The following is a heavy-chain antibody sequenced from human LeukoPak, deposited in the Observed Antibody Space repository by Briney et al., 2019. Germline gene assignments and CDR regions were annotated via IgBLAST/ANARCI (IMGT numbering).Heavy chain of an antibody. Sequence: GGSLRLSYAASGFTFSDYYMSWIRQAPGKGLEWVSYISSSSSYTNYADSVKGRFTISRDNAKNSLYLQMNSLRAEDTAVYYCARRRRSFDYWGQGTLVTVSS. CDR1: GFTFSDYY. CDR2: ISSSSSYT. CDR3: ARRRRSFDY. J-gene: IGHJ4*02. V-gene: IGHV3-11*06.